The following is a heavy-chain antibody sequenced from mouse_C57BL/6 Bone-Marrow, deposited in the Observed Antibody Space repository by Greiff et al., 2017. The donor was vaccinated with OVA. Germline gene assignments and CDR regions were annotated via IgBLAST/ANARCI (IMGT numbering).Heavy chain of an antibody. CDR1: GFTFSDYY. D-gene: IGHD2-10*02. V-gene: IGHV5-12*01. J-gene: IGHJ3*01. CDR2: ISNGGGST. CDR3: ARGGYGNYPFAY. Sequence: EVKLVESGGGLVQPGGSLKLSCAASGFTFSDYYMYWVRQTPEKRLEWVAYISNGGGSTYYPDTVKGRFTISRDNAENTLYLQMSRLKSEDTAMYYCARGGYGNYPFAYWGQGTLVTVSA.